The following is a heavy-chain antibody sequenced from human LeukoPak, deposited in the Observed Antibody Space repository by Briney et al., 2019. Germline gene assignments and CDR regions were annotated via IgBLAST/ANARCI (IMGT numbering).Heavy chain of an antibody. CDR2: ISGSGLMT. CDR3: AKDRSIGTYYTFDH. Sequence: EAGGSLRLSCAASGFTFSSYGMSWVRQAPGKGLEWVATISGSGLMTYYADSVKGRFTVSGDNSKNTLYLQMSSLTAADTAVYYCAKDRSIGTYYTFDHWGQGTLVTVSS. CDR1: GFTFSSYG. V-gene: IGHV3-23*01. J-gene: IGHJ4*02. D-gene: IGHD1-26*01.